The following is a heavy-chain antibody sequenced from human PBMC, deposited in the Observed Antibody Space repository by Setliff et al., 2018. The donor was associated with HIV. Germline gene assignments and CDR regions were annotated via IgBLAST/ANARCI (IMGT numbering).Heavy chain of an antibody. CDR3: ARTYSSNWYIDY. Sequence: PSETLSLTCTVSGGSISSGSYYWSWIRQPPGKGLEWIGSIYHSGSTYDSPSLKSRVTISVDTSKNQFSLKLSSVTAADTAIYYCARTYSSNWYIDYWGQGTLVTVSS. J-gene: IGHJ4*02. D-gene: IGHD6-13*01. CDR1: GGSISSGSYY. V-gene: IGHV4-39*07. CDR2: IYHSGST.